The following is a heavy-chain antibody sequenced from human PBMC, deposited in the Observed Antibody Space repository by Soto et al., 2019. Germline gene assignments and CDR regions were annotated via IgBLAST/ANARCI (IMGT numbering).Heavy chain of an antibody. D-gene: IGHD5-12*01. V-gene: IGHV1-69*13. Sequence: SVKVSCKASGGTFSSYAISWVRQAPGQGLEWMGGIIPIFGTANYAQKFQGRVTITADESTSTAYMELSSLRSEDTAVYYCARDGERWLQPLTFDYWGQGTLVTVSS. CDR3: ARDGERWLQPLTFDY. CDR2: IIPIFGTA. CDR1: GGTFSSYA. J-gene: IGHJ4*02.